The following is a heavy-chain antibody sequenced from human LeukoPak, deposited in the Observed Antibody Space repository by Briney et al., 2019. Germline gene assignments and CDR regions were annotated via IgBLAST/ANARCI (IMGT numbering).Heavy chain of an antibody. J-gene: IGHJ5*02. CDR2: IYHSGST. CDR1: GGSISSGGYY. CDR3: ASLLETYDFWSWFDP. D-gene: IGHD3-3*01. Sequence: PSETLSLTCTVSGGSISSGGYYWSWIRQPPGKGLEWIGYIYHSGSTYYNPSLKSRVTISVDRSKNQFSLKLSSVTAADTAVYYCASLLETYDFWSWFDPWGQGTLVPSPQ. V-gene: IGHV4-30-2*01.